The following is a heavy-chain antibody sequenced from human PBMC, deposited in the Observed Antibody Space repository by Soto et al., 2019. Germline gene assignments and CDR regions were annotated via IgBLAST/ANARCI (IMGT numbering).Heavy chain of an antibody. CDR3: AKDRVGWELLPFDS. J-gene: IGHJ4*02. V-gene: IGHV3-23*01. D-gene: IGHD1-26*01. Sequence: VATIRDSGGATYYADSVTGRFTISRDNSNNTVSLQMSSLRGEDTAIYYCAKDRVGWELLPFDSWGQGILVTVSS. CDR2: IRDSGGAT.